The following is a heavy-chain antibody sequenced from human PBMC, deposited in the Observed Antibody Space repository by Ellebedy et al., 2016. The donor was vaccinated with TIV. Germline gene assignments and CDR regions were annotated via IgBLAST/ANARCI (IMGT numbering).Heavy chain of an antibody. CDR3: VPRMVVAFEY. V-gene: IGHV3-64D*09. J-gene: IGHJ4*02. CDR1: GLTFRNYA. D-gene: IGHD2-21*01. CDR2: ISNNGGST. Sequence: GESLKISCSASGLTFRNYAMHWVRQAPGKGLEYVSAISNNGGSTYYPDSVKGRFTNSRDNSKKTLYLQMSSLTPEDTAVYYCVPRMVVAFEYWGQGTLVTVSS.